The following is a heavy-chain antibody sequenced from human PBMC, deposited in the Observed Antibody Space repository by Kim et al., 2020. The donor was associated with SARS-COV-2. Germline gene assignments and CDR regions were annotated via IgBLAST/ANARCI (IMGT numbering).Heavy chain of an antibody. V-gene: IGHV3-30*18. D-gene: IGHD3-9*01. J-gene: IGHJ4*02. CDR1: GFTFSSYG. CDR2: ISYDGSNK. Sequence: GGSLRLSCAASGFTFSSYGMHWVRQAPGKGLEWVAVISYDGSNKYYADSVKGRFTISRDNSKNTLYLQMNSLRAEDTAVYYCAKGGGLRYFDWLEDYFDYWGQGTLVTVSS. CDR3: AKGGGLRYFDWLEDYFDY.